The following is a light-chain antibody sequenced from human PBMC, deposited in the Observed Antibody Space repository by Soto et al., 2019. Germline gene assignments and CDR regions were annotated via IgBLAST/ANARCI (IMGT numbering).Light chain of an antibody. CDR1: QGISSY. CDR3: QQLNSYPLT. J-gene: IGKJ4*01. CDR2: AAS. Sequence: IQLTQSPSSLSASVGGRVTITCRASQGISSYLAWYQQKPGKAPKLLIYAASTLQSGVPSRFSGSGSGTDFTLTSSSLQPEDFATYYCQQLNSYPLTFGGGTKVDIK. V-gene: IGKV1-9*01.